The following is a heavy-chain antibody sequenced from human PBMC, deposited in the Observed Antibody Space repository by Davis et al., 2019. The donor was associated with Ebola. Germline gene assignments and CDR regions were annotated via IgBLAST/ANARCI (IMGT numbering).Heavy chain of an antibody. CDR3: AKDLTSYYGSGDFFDY. V-gene: IGHV3-23*01. CDR2: ISASGGAT. Sequence: GESLKISCVASGFTFSSYAMSWVRQAPGRRLEWVSSISASGGATFYADSVKGRIVMSRDNSNDTLYLRMNNLRAEDTAIYYYAKDLTSYYGSGDFFDYWGQGILVTVSS. J-gene: IGHJ4*02. D-gene: IGHD3-10*01. CDR1: GFTFSSYA.